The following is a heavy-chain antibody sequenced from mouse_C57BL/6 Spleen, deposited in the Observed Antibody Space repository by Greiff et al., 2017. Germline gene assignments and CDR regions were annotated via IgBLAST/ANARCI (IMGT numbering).Heavy chain of an antibody. D-gene: IGHD2-1*01. V-gene: IGHV1-74*01. J-gene: IGHJ3*01. CDR2: IHPSDSDT. Sequence: QVQLQQSGAELVKPGASVKVSCKASGYTFTSYWMHWVKQRPGQGLEWIGRIHPSDSDTNYNQKFKGKATLTVDKSSSTAYMQLSSLTSEDSAVYYCAILRYGNYGAYWGQGTLVTVSA. CDR1: GYTFTSYW. CDR3: AILRYGNYGAY.